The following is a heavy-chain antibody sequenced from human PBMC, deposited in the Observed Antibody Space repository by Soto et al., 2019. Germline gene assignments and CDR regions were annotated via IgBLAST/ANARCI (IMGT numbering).Heavy chain of an antibody. CDR1: GYTLTELS. CDR2: FDPEDGET. V-gene: IGHV1-24*01. Sequence: ASVKVSCKVSGYTLTELSMHWVRQAPGKGLEWMGGFDPEDGETIYAQKFQGRVTMTEDTSTDTAYMELSSLRSEDTAVYYCATAPRHCSGGSCYTPGFDPWGQGTLVTVSS. D-gene: IGHD2-15*01. CDR3: ATAPRHCSGGSCYTPGFDP. J-gene: IGHJ5*02.